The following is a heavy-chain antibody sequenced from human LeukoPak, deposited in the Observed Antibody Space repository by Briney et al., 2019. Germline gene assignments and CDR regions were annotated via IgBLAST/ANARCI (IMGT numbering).Heavy chain of an antibody. J-gene: IGHJ6*03. V-gene: IGHV1-18*01. CDR2: ISAYNGNT. D-gene: IGHD1-7*01. Sequence: ASVKVSCKASGYTFTNYGISWVRQAPGQGLEWMGWISAYNGNTNYAQKLQGRVTMTTDTSTSTAYMELRSLRSDDTAVYYCARSPKLELPNVVGYYYYMDVWGKGTTVTVSS. CDR3: ARSPKLELPNVVGYYYYMDV. CDR1: GYTFTNYG.